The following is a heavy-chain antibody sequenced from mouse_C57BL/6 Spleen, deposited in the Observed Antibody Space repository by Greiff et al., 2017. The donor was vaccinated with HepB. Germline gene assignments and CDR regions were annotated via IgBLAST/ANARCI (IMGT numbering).Heavy chain of an antibody. Sequence: EVMLVESGGGLVQPGGSLSLSCAASGFTFTDYYMSWVRQPPGKALEWLGFIRNKANGYTTEYSASVKGRFTISSDNSQSILYLQMNALRAEDSATYYWARYYYGSSYVGYWYFDVWGTGTTVTVSS. CDR2: IRNKANGYTT. V-gene: IGHV7-3*01. J-gene: IGHJ1*03. D-gene: IGHD1-1*01. CDR3: ARYYYGSSYVGYWYFDV. CDR1: GFTFTDYY.